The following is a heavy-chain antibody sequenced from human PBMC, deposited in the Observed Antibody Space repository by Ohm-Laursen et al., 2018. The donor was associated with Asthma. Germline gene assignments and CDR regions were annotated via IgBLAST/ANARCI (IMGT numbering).Heavy chain of an antibody. CDR3: ARHNWGDSGVLPRWFDP. CDR1: GGSISSGDYY. D-gene: IGHD3-16*01. Sequence: PSGTLSLTCTVSGGSISSGDYYWGWIRQPPGKGLEWIGRIYYGGSTYYNPSLKNLVTMSVDTPKNQFSLQLYSVTAADTAVYFCARHNWGDSGVLPRWFDPWGQGTLVTVSS. J-gene: IGHJ5*02. V-gene: IGHV4-39*01. CDR2: IYYGGST.